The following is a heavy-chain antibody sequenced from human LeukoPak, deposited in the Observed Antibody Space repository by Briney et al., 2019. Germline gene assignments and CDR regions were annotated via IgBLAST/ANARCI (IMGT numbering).Heavy chain of an antibody. D-gene: IGHD3-22*01. J-gene: IGHJ4*02. CDR2: ISWNSGSI. Sequence: PGGSLRLSCAASGFTFDDYAMHWVRQAPGKGLEWVSGISWNSGSIGYADSVKGRFTISRDNAKNSLYLQMNSLRAEDTASYYCAKDRRYYDSSGYFDYWGQGTLVTVSS. V-gene: IGHV3-9*01. CDR3: AKDRRYYDSSGYFDY. CDR1: GFTFDDYA.